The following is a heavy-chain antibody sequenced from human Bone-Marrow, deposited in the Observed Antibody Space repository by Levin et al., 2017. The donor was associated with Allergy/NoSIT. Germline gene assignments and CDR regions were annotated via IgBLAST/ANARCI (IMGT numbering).Heavy chain of an antibody. CDR3: AGIGYSGRQFDY. J-gene: IGHJ4*02. CDR1: GYTFTGYY. Sequence: ASVKVSCKASGYTFTGYYMHWVRQAPGQGLEWMGRINPNSGGTNYAQKFQGRVTMTRDTSISTAYMELSRLRSDDTAVYYCAGIGYSGRQFDYWGQGTLVTVSS. D-gene: IGHD3-3*01. V-gene: IGHV1-2*06. CDR2: INPNSGGT.